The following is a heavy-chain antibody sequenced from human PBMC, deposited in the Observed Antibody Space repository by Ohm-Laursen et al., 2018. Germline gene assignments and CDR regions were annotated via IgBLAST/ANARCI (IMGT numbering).Heavy chain of an antibody. CDR1: GASMIDCY. J-gene: IGHJ4*02. D-gene: IGHD6-19*01. V-gene: IGHV4-59*01. Sequence: GTLSLTCPVSGASMIDCYWNWIRQPPGKGLEWIGYIYYSGSTNYNPSLKSRVTISVDTSKNQFSLKLSSVTAADTAVYYCARVIAVAGSVHFDYWGQGILVTVSS. CDR3: ARVIAVAGSVHFDY. CDR2: IYYSGST.